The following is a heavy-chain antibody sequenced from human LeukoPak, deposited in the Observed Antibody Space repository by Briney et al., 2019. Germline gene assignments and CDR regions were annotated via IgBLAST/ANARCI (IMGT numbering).Heavy chain of an antibody. CDR3: ARAVGAALGSFDY. Sequence: GESLKISCKGSGYSFTSYWISWVRQMPGKGLEWVGIIYPGDSDTRYSPSFQGQVTISADKSISTAYLQWSSLKASDTAMYYCARAVGAALGSFDYWGQGTLVTVSS. V-gene: IGHV5-51*01. J-gene: IGHJ4*02. D-gene: IGHD2-15*01. CDR2: IYPGDSDT. CDR1: GYSFTSYW.